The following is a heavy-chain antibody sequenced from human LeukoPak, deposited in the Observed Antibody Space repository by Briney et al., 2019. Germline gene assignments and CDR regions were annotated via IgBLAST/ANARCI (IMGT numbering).Heavy chain of an antibody. Sequence: GGSLRLSCEASGFTFSSYWMHWVRQAPGKGLVWVSRINSDGSSTSYADSVKGRFTISRDNAMNTLYLQMNSVRAEDTAVYYCAMVRGYYYHGLDVWGQGTTVTVSS. J-gene: IGHJ6*02. CDR3: AMVRGYYYHGLDV. V-gene: IGHV3-74*01. CDR2: INSDGSST. CDR1: GFTFSSYW. D-gene: IGHD3-10*01.